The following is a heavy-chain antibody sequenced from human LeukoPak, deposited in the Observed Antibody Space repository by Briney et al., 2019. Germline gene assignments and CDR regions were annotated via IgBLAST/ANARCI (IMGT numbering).Heavy chain of an antibody. D-gene: IGHD7-27*01. CDR1: GFTSGDYA. V-gene: IGHV3-49*04. CDR3: TRERSLGYYFDY. CDR2: IRSKAYGGTT. Sequence: GGSLRLSCTASGFTSGDYAMSWVRQAPGKGLEWVGFIRSKAYGGTTEYAASVKGRFTISRDDSKSIAYLQMNSLKTEDTAVYYCTRERSLGYYFDYWGQGTLVTVSS. J-gene: IGHJ4*02.